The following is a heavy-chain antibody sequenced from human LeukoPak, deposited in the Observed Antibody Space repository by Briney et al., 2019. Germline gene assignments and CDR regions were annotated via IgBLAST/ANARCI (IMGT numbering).Heavy chain of an antibody. CDR3: ATLTGGYY. Sequence: GGSLRPSCAASGFTFSSYAMSWVRQAPGKGLEWVSGITGSSGGTYYADSVKGRFTISRDNSKNTLYLQMNSLRAEDTAVYYCATLTGGYYWGQGTLVTVSS. J-gene: IGHJ4*02. CDR2: ITGSSGGT. CDR1: GFTFSSYA. V-gene: IGHV3-23*01. D-gene: IGHD7-27*01.